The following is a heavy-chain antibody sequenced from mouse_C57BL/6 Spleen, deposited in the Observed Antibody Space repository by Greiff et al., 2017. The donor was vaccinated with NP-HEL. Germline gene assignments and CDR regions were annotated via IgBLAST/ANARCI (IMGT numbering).Heavy chain of an antibody. CDR1: GYAFSSYW. Sequence: QVQLKQSGAELVKPGASVKISCKASGYAFSSYWMNWVKQRPGKGLEWIGQIYPGDGDTNYNGKFKGKATLTADKSSSTAYMQLSSLTSEDSAVYFCARGDPSYAMDYWGQGTSVTVSS. J-gene: IGHJ4*01. CDR2: IYPGDGDT. CDR3: ARGDPSYAMDY. V-gene: IGHV1-80*01.